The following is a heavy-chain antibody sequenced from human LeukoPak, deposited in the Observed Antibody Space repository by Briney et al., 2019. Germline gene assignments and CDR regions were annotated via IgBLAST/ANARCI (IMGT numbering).Heavy chain of an antibody. Sequence: PGGSLRLSCAASGFTFSSYGMHWVRQAPGKGLEWVAFIRYDGSNKYYADSVKGRFTISRDNSKNTLYLQMNSLRAEDTAVYYCAKVLYHTYTRGLDYWGQGTLVTVSS. V-gene: IGHV3-30*02. CDR1: GFTFSSYG. D-gene: IGHD2-2*02. J-gene: IGHJ4*02. CDR3: AKVLYHTYTRGLDY. CDR2: IRYDGSNK.